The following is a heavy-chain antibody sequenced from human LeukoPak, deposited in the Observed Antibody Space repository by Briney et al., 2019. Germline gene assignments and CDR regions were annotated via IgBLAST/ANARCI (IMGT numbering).Heavy chain of an antibody. CDR1: GFTFSNFA. V-gene: IGHV3-21*01. CDR3: ARIGAGSSRDY. CDR2: IVGSSST. Sequence: PGGSLRLSCAASGFTFSNFAMTWVPQAPGKGLEWVSSIVGSSSTYYADSLKGRFTISRDNAKNSLYLQMNSLRAEDTAVYYCARIGAGSSRDYWGQGTLVTVSS. J-gene: IGHJ4*02. D-gene: IGHD6-13*01.